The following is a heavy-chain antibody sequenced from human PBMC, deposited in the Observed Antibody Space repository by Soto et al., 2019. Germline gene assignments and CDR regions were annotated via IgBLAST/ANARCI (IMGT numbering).Heavy chain of an antibody. CDR2: VYYGGT. Sequence: SETLSRTCSVSGGSMSSNYWSWIRQSPGKGLEWIGFVYYGGTNYNPSFESRVTMSVDTPKKQFSLELGSVTAADTAVYYCVSYRGAFYFEYWGPGTLVTVSS. CDR1: GGSMSSNY. J-gene: IGHJ4*02. CDR3: VSYRGAFYFEY. D-gene: IGHD4-4*01. V-gene: IGHV4-59*01.